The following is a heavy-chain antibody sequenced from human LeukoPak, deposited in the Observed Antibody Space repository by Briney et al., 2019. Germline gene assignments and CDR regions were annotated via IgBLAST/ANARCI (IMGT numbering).Heavy chain of an antibody. D-gene: IGHD5-18*01. Sequence: SQTLSLTCTVSGGSISSGGYYWSWIRQPPGKGLEWIGYIYHSGSTYYNPSLKSRVTISVDRSKNQFSLKLSSVTAADTAVYYCARDHTRAAMGGDAFDIWGQGTMVTVSS. CDR3: ARDHTRAAMGGDAFDI. V-gene: IGHV4-30-2*01. J-gene: IGHJ3*02. CDR2: IYHSGST. CDR1: GGSISSGGYY.